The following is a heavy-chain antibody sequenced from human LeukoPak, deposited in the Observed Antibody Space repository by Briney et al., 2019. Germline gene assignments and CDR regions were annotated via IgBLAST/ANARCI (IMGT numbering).Heavy chain of an antibody. V-gene: IGHV3-21*01. CDR1: GFTFSSYS. J-gene: IGHJ6*02. CDR2: ISSSSSYI. Sequence: GGSLRLSCAASGFTFSSYSMNWVRQAPGKGLEWVSSISSSSSYIYYVDSVKGRFTISRDNAKNSLYLQMNSLRAEDTAVYYCARQATNYGMDVWGQGTTVTVSS. CDR3: ARQATNYGMDV.